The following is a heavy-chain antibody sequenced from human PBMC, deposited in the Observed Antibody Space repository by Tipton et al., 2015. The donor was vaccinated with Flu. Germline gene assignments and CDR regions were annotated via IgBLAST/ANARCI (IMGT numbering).Heavy chain of an antibody. Sequence: SLRLSCAASGFMFSRHAMHWVRQAPGRGLEWMAVISYDESEKFYADSIKGRFTISRDNSKNILELQMNSLGPEDTATYYCARSEVGGSCYWWGQGTLVTVSS. J-gene: IGHJ4*02. CDR3: ARSEVGGSCYW. D-gene: IGHD2-15*01. V-gene: IGHV3-30-3*01. CDR1: GFMFSRHA. CDR2: ISYDESEK.